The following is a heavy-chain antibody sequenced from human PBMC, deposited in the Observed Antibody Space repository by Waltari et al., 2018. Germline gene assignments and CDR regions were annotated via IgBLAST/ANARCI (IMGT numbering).Heavy chain of an antibody. CDR1: GFTFRSNH. CDR2: IYAAGST. V-gene: IGHV3-66*02. CDR3: ATARDEETAMVYFDH. D-gene: IGHD5-18*01. J-gene: IGHJ4*02. Sequence: GFTFRSNHMAWVRQAPGKGLEWVSIIYAAGSTYYADSVMGRFTISRDNSKNTLHLQMNSLRSEDTAIYYCATARDEETAMVYFDHWGEGSLVSVSS.